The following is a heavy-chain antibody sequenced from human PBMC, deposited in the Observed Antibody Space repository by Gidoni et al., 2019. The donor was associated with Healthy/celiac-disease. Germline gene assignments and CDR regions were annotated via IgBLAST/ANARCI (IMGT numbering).Heavy chain of an antibody. Sequence: EVQLVESGGALVQPGGSLRLSCAASGFIFSTYWMSWVRQAPGKGLEWVANIKQDGSERYYVDSVEGRFTISRDNAKDSLYLQMNSLRAEDTAVYYCARNRWELNFPYYFTYWGQGTLVTVSS. V-gene: IGHV3-7*01. D-gene: IGHD1-26*01. CDR2: IKQDGSER. CDR3: ARNRWELNFPYYFTY. J-gene: IGHJ4*02. CDR1: GFIFSTYW.